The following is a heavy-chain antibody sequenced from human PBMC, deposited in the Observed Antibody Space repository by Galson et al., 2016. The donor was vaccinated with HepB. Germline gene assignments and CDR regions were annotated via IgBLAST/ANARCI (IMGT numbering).Heavy chain of an antibody. V-gene: IGHV2-5*02. CDR3: ARSRASISATGNWFGP. J-gene: IGHJ5*01. D-gene: IGHD6-13*01. CDR1: GFSLSTNGVD. CDR2: IYWDDDK. Sequence: PALVKPTQTLTLTCTLSGFSLSTNGVDVGWVRQPPGKPLEWLALIYWDDDKRYSPSLKSRLSITKDTSKNQVVLTMSNMDPVDTGTYYCARSRASISATGNWFGPWGQGSLVTVSS.